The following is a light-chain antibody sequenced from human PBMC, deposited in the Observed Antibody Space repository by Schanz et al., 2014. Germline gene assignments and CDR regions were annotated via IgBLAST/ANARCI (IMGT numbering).Light chain of an antibody. Sequence: DIVMTQSPYSLPVTPGEPASISCRSSQSLLHSNGYNYLDWYLQKPGQSPQLLIYLGSNRASGVPDRFSGSGSGTDFTLKISRVEADDVGVYYCMQGVQLPPFTFGPGTKVEIK. CDR2: LGS. CDR3: MQGVQLPPFT. V-gene: IGKV2-28*01. J-gene: IGKJ3*01. CDR1: QSLLHSNGYNY.